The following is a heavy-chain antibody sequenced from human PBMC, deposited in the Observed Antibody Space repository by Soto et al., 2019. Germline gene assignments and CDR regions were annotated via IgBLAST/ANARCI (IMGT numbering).Heavy chain of an antibody. Sequence: EVQLLESGGGLVQPGGSLRLSCAASGFTFSSYAMSWVRQAPGKGLEWVSAISGSGGTTYYADSVKGRFTFSRTNSKNTLYLQMNRLRAEDTAVYYCAKTANGWFSAFDIWGQGTMVTVSS. CDR1: GFTFSSYA. J-gene: IGHJ3*02. V-gene: IGHV3-23*01. CDR3: AKTANGWFSAFDI. D-gene: IGHD6-19*01. CDR2: ISGSGGTT.